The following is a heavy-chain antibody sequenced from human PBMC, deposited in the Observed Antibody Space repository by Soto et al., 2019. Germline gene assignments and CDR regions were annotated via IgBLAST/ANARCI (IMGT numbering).Heavy chain of an antibody. V-gene: IGHV3-23*01. J-gene: IGHJ6*02. CDR3: AAPSGQQLGWAWVYYYYGMDV. Sequence: EVQLLESGGGLVQPGGSLRLSCAASGFTFSSYAMSWVRQAPGKGLEWVSAISGSGGSTYYADSVKGRFTISRDNSKNTLYLQMNSLRAEDTAVYYCAAPSGQQLGWAWVYYYYGMDVWGQGTTVTVSS. CDR1: GFTFSSYA. D-gene: IGHD6-13*01. CDR2: ISGSGGST.